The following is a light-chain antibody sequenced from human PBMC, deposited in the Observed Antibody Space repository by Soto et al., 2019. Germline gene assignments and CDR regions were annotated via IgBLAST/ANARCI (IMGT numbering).Light chain of an antibody. Sequence: LQIILSPSNVPASVRDRVTITRRARQGINSWLAWYQQKPGRAPKLLIYAASILQSGVPSRFSGSGSGTEFTLTISSVQPDDFAAYYCQQYKSYPLTFGGGTKVDIK. CDR2: AAS. J-gene: IGKJ4*01. CDR1: QGINSW. CDR3: QQYKSYPLT. V-gene: IGKV1D-16*02.